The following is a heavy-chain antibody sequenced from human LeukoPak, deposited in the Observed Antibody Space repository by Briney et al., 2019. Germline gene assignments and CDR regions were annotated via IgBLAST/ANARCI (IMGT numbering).Heavy chain of an antibody. Sequence: PGGSLRLSCTASGLTFSNAWMSWVRQAPGKGLEWVGRIKSKTDGGTTDYAAPVKGRFTISRDDSKNTLYLQMNSLKTEDTAVYYCTTDKGRQYYYDSSGYFVALPFVDYWGQGTLVTVSS. J-gene: IGHJ4*02. CDR2: IKSKTDGGTT. CDR1: GLTFSNAW. CDR3: TTDKGRQYYYDSSGYFVALPFVDY. D-gene: IGHD3-22*01. V-gene: IGHV3-15*01.